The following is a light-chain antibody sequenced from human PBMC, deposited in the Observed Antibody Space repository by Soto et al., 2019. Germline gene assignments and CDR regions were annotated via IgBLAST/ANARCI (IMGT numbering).Light chain of an antibody. CDR3: QQRSNWPGT. Sequence: EIVMTQSPATLSVSPGERATFSCRASQSVNTNLAWYQQKPGQAPRLLIYDASNRATGIPARFGGSGSGTDFTLTINSLEPEDFAVYYCQQRSNWPGTFGPGTKVDIK. CDR2: DAS. J-gene: IGKJ3*01. V-gene: IGKV3-11*01. CDR1: QSVNTN.